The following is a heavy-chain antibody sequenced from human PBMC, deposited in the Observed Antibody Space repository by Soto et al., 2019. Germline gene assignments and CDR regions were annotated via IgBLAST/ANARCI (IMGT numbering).Heavy chain of an antibody. Sequence: GGSLRLSCAASGFTFSDYYLSWIRQAPGKGLEWVSYISSRSSTIFYADPVKGRFTISRDNVKNSLYLQMNSLRAEDTAVYYCASGTTGAFFVYWGQGVLVTVSS. CDR1: GFTFSDYY. D-gene: IGHD1-7*01. J-gene: IGHJ4*02. CDR2: ISSRSSTI. CDR3: ASGTTGAFFVY. V-gene: IGHV3-11*01.